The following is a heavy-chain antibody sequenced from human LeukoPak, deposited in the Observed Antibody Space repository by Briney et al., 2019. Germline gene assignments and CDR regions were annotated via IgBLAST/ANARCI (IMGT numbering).Heavy chain of an antibody. J-gene: IGHJ3*02. V-gene: IGHV4-61*02. CDR1: GGSISSGSYY. D-gene: IGHD3-3*01. CDR2: IYTSGST. Sequence: SETLPLTCTVSGGSISSGSYYWSWIRQPAGKGLEWIGRIYTSGSTNYNPSLKSRVTISVDTSKNQFSLKLSSVTAADTAVYYCARDPGITIFGVVTDDAFDIWGQGTMVTVSS. CDR3: ARDPGITIFGVVTDDAFDI.